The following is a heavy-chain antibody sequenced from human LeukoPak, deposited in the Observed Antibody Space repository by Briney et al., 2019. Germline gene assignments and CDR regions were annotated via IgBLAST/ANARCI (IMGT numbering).Heavy chain of an antibody. CDR1: GGAFSKYY. CDR2: ITHSGST. V-gene: IGHV4-34*01. CDR3: ARDEDAFDL. J-gene: IGHJ3*01. Sequence: KPSGTLSPTRAVHGGAFSKYYWSWIRQPPRKGVEWIGGITHSGSTNYNPSRKSRVTISVDTSKNQFSLKLSSVTAADTAVYYCARDEDAFDLWGQGTMVSVSS.